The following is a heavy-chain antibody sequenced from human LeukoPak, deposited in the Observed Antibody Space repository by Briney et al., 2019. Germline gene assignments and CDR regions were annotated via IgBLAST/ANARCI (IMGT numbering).Heavy chain of an antibody. V-gene: IGHV1-18*01. J-gene: IGHJ5*02. CDR3: ARDLTVGYCSSTSCYRKGNWFDP. CDR1: GYTFTSYD. CDR2: ISAYNGNT. D-gene: IGHD2-2*03. Sequence: ASVKVSCKASGYTFTSYDISWVRQAPGQGLEWMGWISAYNGNTNYAQKLQGRVTMTTDTSTSTAYMELRSLRSDDTAVYYCARDLTVGYCSSTSCYRKGNWFDPWGQGTLVTVSS.